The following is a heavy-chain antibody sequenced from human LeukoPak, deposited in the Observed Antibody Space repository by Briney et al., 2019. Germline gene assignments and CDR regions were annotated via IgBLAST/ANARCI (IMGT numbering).Heavy chain of an antibody. CDR3: ARDGGIAATGTGHFFQH. CDR2: ISSSSSYI. J-gene: IGHJ1*01. D-gene: IGHD6-13*01. Sequence: GGSLRLSCAASGFTFSSYSMNWVRQAPGKGLEWVSSISSSSSYIYYADSVKGRFTISRDNAKNSLYLQMNSLRAEDTAVYYCARDGGIAATGTGHFFQHWGQGTLVTVSS. CDR1: GFTFSSYS. V-gene: IGHV3-21*01.